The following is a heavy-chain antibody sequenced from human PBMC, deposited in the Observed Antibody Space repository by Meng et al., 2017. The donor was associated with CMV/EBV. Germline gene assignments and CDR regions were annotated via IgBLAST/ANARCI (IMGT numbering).Heavy chain of an antibody. J-gene: IGHJ4*02. Sequence: SETLSLTCTVSGGSISSYYWSWIRQPPGKGLEWIGYIYYSGSTNYNPSLKSRVTISVDTSKNQFSLKLSSVTAADTAVYYCARDKTGVVGLFDYWGQGTLVTVSS. CDR3: ARDKTGVVGLFDY. D-gene: IGHD2-15*01. CDR2: IYYSGST. V-gene: IGHV4-59*01. CDR1: GGSISSYY.